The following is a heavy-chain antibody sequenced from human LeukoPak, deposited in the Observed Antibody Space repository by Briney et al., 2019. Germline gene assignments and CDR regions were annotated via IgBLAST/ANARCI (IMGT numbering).Heavy chain of an antibody. CDR1: GGTFSSYA. D-gene: IGHD5-18*01. J-gene: IGHJ6*02. V-gene: IGHV1-69*04. CDR2: IIPIFGIA. Sequence: SVKVSCKASGGTFSSYAISWVRQAPGQGLEWMGRIIPIFGIANYAQKFQGRVTITADKSTSTAYMELSSLRSEDTAVYYCARSAQYSSYYYGMDVWGQGTSVTVSS. CDR3: ARSAQYSSYYYGMDV.